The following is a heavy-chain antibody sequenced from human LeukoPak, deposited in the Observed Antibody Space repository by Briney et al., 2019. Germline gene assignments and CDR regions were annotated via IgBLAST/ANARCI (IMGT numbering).Heavy chain of an antibody. CDR3: ARHGYSGSYYGLSWFDP. CDR1: GGSISSSGYY. Sequence: PSETLSLTCTVSGGSISSSGYYWGWIRQPPGKGLEWIASIYYSGSTYYNPSLKSRVTISVDTSKNQLSLKLSSLTAADTAVYYCARHGYSGSYYGLSWFDPWGQGALVTVSS. CDR2: IYYSGST. D-gene: IGHD1-26*01. V-gene: IGHV4-39*01. J-gene: IGHJ5*02.